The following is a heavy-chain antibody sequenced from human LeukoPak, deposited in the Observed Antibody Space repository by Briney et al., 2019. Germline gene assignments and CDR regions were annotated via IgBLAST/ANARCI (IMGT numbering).Heavy chain of an antibody. D-gene: IGHD3-10*01. J-gene: IGHJ4*02. CDR3: ARAMVRGVIIMSFDY. V-gene: IGHV1-18*01. CDR2: ISAYNGNT. CDR1: GGTFSSYA. Sequence: GASVKVSCKASGGTFSSYAISWVRQAPGQGLEWMGWISAYNGNTNYAQKLQGRVTMTTDTSTSTAYMELRSLRSDDTAVYYCARAMVRGVIIMSFDYWGQGTLVTVSS.